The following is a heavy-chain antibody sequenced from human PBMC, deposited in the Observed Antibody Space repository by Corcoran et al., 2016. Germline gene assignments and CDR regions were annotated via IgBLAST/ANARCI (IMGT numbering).Heavy chain of an antibody. CDR1: GGSFSGYY. CDR2: INHSGSN. Sequence: QVQLQQWGAGLLKPSETLSLTCAVYGGSFSGYYWSWIRQPPGKGLEWIGEINHSGSNNYNPSLKRRVTISVDTSKNQFSLKLSSVTAADTAVYYCARGLTMIEGYYFDYWGQGTLVTVSS. D-gene: IGHD3-22*01. CDR3: ARGLTMIEGYYFDY. J-gene: IGHJ4*02. V-gene: IGHV4-34*01.